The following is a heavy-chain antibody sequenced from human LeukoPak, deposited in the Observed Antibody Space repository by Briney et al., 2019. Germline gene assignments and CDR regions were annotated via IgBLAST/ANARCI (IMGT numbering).Heavy chain of an antibody. D-gene: IGHD3-10*01. CDR1: GYTFTAYY. CDR2: INPNSGGT. CDR3: ARPWEITMSEGSYNWFDS. Sequence: GASVKVSCKASGYTFTAYYIHWVRQAPGQGLEWMGRINPNSGGTNYAQKFQGRVTMTRDTSISTAYMELSRLRSDDTAVYYRARPWEITMSEGSYNWFDSWGQGTLVTVSS. V-gene: IGHV1-2*02. J-gene: IGHJ5*01.